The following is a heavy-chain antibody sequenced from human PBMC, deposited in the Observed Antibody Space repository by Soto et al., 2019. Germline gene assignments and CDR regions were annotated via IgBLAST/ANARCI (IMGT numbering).Heavy chain of an antibody. D-gene: IGHD2-15*01. Sequence: PSETLSLTCSVSGGSTSSYYWSWIRQPPGKGLEWIGYIYYSGSTDYSPSLKSRVTMSIDTSQNQVSLKLTSVTTADTAVYYCAATPRYWGQGTPVTVSS. CDR2: IYYSGST. CDR1: GGSTSSYY. CDR3: AATPRY. J-gene: IGHJ4*02. V-gene: IGHV4-59*01.